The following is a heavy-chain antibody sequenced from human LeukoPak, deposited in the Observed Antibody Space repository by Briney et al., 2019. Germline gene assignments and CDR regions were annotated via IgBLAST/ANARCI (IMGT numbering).Heavy chain of an antibody. CDR2: INPKSGGT. CDR3: ATAFLGYCTTTNCYDVVFDH. Sequence: ASVKVSCKTSGDTFTDYYMHWVRQAPGQGLEWMGWINPKSGGTNYVQNFQGRVTMTRDTSISIAYMELSSLRSDDTAVYYCATAFLGYCTTTNCYDVVFDHWGQGTLVTVSS. D-gene: IGHD2-2*01. J-gene: IGHJ4*02. CDR1: GDTFTDYY. V-gene: IGHV1-2*02.